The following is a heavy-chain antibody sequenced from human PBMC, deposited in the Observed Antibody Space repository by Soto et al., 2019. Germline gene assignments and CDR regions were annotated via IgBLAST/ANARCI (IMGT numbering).Heavy chain of an antibody. V-gene: IGHV4-59*01. Sequence: QVQLQESGPGLIKPSETLSVTCSVSGTSIRGYYWTWIRQPPGKGLEWIGYIYYTGTTKYNPSLKSRVTISVDTSKNQVSLRLNSVTAADTAVYYCAREVSSFGSNHFDSWGQGALVTVSS. CDR2: IYYTGTT. CDR1: GTSIRGYY. D-gene: IGHD3-10*01. J-gene: IGHJ4*02. CDR3: AREVSSFGSNHFDS.